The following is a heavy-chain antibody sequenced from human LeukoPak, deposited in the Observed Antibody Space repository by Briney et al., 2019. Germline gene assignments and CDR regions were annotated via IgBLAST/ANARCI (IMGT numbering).Heavy chain of an antibody. J-gene: IGHJ4*02. CDR3: ARDADYGDFDY. V-gene: IGHV4-4*07. D-gene: IGHD4-17*01. Sequence: PSETLSLTCTVSGGSISSYYWSWIRQPAGKGLEWIGRICTSGSTNYNPSLKSRVTMSIDTSKNQFSLKLSSVTAADTAVYYCARDADYGDFDYWGQGTLVTVSS. CDR1: GGSISSYY. CDR2: ICTSGST.